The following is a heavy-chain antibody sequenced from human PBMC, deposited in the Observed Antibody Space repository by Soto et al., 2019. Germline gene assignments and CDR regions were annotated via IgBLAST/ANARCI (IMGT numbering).Heavy chain of an antibody. J-gene: IGHJ4*02. CDR2: IIPIFGTA. Sequence: GASVKVSCKASGGTLSSYAISWVRQAPGQGLEWMGGIIPIFGTANYAQKFQGRVTITADESTSTDYMELSRLRTEDTAVYYCARAFRDVSVAAEDRHYFAYCAQGTLVTVSS. D-gene: IGHD6-19*01. V-gene: IGHV1-69*13. CDR1: GGTLSSYA. CDR3: ARAFRDVSVAAEDRHYFAY.